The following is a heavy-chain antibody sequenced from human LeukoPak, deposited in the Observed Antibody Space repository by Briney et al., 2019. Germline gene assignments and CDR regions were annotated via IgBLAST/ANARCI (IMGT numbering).Heavy chain of an antibody. D-gene: IGHD3-9*01. CDR1: GFTFSSYA. CDR3: AKDATASPYFHWFDN. Sequence: HPGGSLRLSCAASGFTFSSYAMNWVRQAPGKGLEWVAGISSGDRTFHAESVKGRFTISRDKSKDTLYLQMNSLRAEDTAVYYCAKDATASPYFHWFDNWGQGTQVIVPS. J-gene: IGHJ4*02. CDR2: ISSGDRT. V-gene: IGHV3-23*01.